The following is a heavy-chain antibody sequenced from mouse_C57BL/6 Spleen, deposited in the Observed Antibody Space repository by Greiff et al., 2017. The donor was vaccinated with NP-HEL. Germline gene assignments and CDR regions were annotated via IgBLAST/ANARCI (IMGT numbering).Heavy chain of an antibody. J-gene: IGHJ1*03. V-gene: IGHV1-82*01. CDR2: IYPGDGDT. Sequence: VQLQQSGPELVKPGASVKISCKASGYAFSSSWMNWVKQRPGKGLEWIGRIYPGDGDTNYNGKFKGKATLTADKSSSTAYMQLSSLTSEDSAVYFCARWGGYYWYFDVWGTGTTVTVSS. CDR3: ARWGGYYWYFDV. CDR1: GYAFSSSW. D-gene: IGHD3-2*02.